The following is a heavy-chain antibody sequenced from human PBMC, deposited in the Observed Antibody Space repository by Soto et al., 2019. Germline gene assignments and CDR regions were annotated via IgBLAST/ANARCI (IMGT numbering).Heavy chain of an antibody. Sequence: SETLSLTCTVSGGSISSYYWSWIRQPPGKGLEWIGYIYYSGSTNYNPSLKSRVTISVDTSKNQFSLKLSSVTAADMAVYYCARTVEYCGGDCYSQLDYWGQGTLVTVSS. CDR2: IYYSGST. CDR1: GGSISSYY. D-gene: IGHD2-21*01. CDR3: ARTVEYCGGDCYSQLDY. V-gene: IGHV4-59*01. J-gene: IGHJ4*02.